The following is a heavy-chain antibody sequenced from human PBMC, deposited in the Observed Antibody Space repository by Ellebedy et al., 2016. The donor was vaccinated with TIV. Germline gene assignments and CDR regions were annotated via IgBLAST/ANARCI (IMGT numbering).Heavy chain of an antibody. Sequence: GGSLRLXCAASGFTFSSYDLHWVRQAPGKGLAWVSYYADSVKGRFTVSRDNAKNSLYLQLNSLSAEDTAVYYCAREIFLWSLGNYYYGMDVWGHGTTVIVSS. CDR3: AREIFLWSLGNYYYGMDV. V-gene: IGHV3-48*03. CDR1: GFTFSSYD. J-gene: IGHJ6*02. D-gene: IGHD3-10*01.